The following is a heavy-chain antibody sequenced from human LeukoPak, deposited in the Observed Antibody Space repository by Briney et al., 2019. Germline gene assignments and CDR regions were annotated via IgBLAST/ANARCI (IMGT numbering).Heavy chain of an antibody. V-gene: IGHV4-59*08. CDR1: GASISSYY. CDR2: LYHSGST. J-gene: IGHJ4*02. Sequence: PSETLSLTCSVSGASISSYYWTWIRQSPGKGLEWIGCLYHSGSTNYNPSLESRVTMSGDTSKNQLSLTLRSVTAADTAVYYCARYGLAYTYDFWGQGTLVTVSS. D-gene: IGHD3-16*01. CDR3: ARYGLAYTYDF.